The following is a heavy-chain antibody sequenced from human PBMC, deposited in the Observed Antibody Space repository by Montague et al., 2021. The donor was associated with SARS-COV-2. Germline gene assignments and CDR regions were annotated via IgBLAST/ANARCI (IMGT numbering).Heavy chain of an antibody. CDR2: IYDGGAV. D-gene: IGHD4-23*01. J-gene: IGHJ3*02. Sequence: SETLSLTCTVCGGSITGYYWSWLRRSPGKGLEWIAYIYDGGAVNYNPSLGSRVTISTDTSKNQLSLKVNSVTAADTAVYYCVRDHPYGGPRGAYDIWGQGTVVTVSS. V-gene: IGHV4-59*01. CDR3: VRDHPYGGPRGAYDI. CDR1: GGSITGYY.